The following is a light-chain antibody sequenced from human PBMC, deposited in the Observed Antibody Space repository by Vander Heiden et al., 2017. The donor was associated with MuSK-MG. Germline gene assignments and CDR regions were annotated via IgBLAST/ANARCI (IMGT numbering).Light chain of an antibody. V-gene: IGKV1-33*01. CDR1: QQIGTH. J-gene: IGKJ5*01. CDR3: QQYENVPIT. Sequence: DIQMTQCPVSLAASVGDRVTITCQASQQIGTHLNPYQQKPGKAPDLLIFDASNLKTRVPSRFNGSGSGTDFTFTISSLHPEDFATYYCQQYENVPITFGQGTRME. CDR2: DAS.